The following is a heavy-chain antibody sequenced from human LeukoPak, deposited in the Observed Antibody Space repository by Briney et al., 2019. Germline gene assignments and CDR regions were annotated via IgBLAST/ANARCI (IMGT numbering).Heavy chain of an antibody. CDR3: ARDTVFGEVTHDY. Sequence: PGGSLRLSGAASGFTFSGYTRNWVRQAPGKGREGVSSISSSSYIYYADSVKGRFTISRDNAKNSLYLQMNSLRAEDTAVYYCARDTVFGEVTHDYWGQGTLVSVSS. V-gene: IGHV3-21*01. J-gene: IGHJ4*02. CDR2: ISSSSYI. D-gene: IGHD3-3*01. CDR1: GFTFSGYT.